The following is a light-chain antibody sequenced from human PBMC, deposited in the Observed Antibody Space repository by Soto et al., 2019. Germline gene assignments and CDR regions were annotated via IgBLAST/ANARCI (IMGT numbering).Light chain of an antibody. Sequence: DIQMTQSPSSLSASVGDRVTITCRASQSISSYLNWYQQKPGKAPKLLIYAASSLQSGVPSRFSGSGSGTDFPLTISVLQHKDFATYYCKRSSSPPRASGKGTKVNIK. CDR2: AAS. CDR3: KRSSSPPRA. J-gene: IGKJ1*01. V-gene: IGKV1-39*01. CDR1: QSISSY.